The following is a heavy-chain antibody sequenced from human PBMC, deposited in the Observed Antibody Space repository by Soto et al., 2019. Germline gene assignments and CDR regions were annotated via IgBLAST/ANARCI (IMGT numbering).Heavy chain of an antibody. V-gene: IGHV1-18*01. J-gene: IGHJ6*02. CDR3: ARIYCSSTSCFPIDYGMDV. CDR1: GYTFTSYG. Sequence: QVQLVQSGAEVKKPRASVKVSCKASGYTFTSYGISWVRQAPGQGLEWMGWISAYNGNTNYAQKLQGRVTMTTDTSTSTAYMELRSLRSDDTAVYYCARIYCSSTSCFPIDYGMDVWGQGTTVTVSS. D-gene: IGHD2-2*01. CDR2: ISAYNGNT.